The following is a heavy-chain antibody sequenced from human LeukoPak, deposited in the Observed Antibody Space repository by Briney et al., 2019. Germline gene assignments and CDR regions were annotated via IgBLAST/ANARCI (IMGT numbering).Heavy chain of an antibody. V-gene: IGHV4-4*07. J-gene: IGHJ5*02. CDR1: GGSISSYY. CDR2: IYTSGST. D-gene: IGHD6-13*01. Sequence: SETLSLTCTVSGGSISSYYWSWIRQPAGKGLEWIGRIYTSGSTNYNPSLKSRVTMSVDTSKNQFSLKLSSVTAADTAVYYCARGGIAAIQLGERAFDPWGQGTLVTVSS. CDR3: ARGGIAAIQLGERAFDP.